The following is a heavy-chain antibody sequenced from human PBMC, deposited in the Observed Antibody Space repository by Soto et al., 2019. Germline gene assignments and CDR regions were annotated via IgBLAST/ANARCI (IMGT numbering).Heavy chain of an antibody. J-gene: IGHJ4*02. V-gene: IGHV1-69*08. CDR2: TIPILNVA. Sequence: QVQLVQSGTEVKKPGSSVKVSCKASGGTFSTSTFTWVRQAPGQGLEWMGRTIPILNVADYAQDFQGRVTITADKSTSKAYMELTSLKSKDTAVYYCARDLTIGSTYSGYDAIDSWGQGTLVTVSS. D-gene: IGHD5-12*01. CDR3: ARDLTIGSTYSGYDAIDS. CDR1: GGTFSTST.